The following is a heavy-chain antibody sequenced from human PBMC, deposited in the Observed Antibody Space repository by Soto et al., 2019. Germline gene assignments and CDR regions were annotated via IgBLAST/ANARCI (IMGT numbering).Heavy chain of an antibody. CDR1: GGSFSGYY. V-gene: IGHV4-34*01. CDR2: INHSGST. Sequence: SETLSLTCAVYGGSFSGYYWSWIRQPPAKGLEWIGEINHSGSTNYNPSLKSRVTISVDTSKNQFSLKLSSVTAADTAVYYCARGGPQARPIDAFDIWGHGTMVTVSS. D-gene: IGHD3-9*01. CDR3: ARGGPQARPIDAFDI. J-gene: IGHJ3*02.